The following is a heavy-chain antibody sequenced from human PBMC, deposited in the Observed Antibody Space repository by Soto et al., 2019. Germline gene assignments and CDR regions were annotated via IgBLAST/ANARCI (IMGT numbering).Heavy chain of an antibody. J-gene: IGHJ5*01. CDR1: SLTFSRHA. CDR3: ASAGFILDTVDAILIAWFDS. V-gene: IGHV3-23*01. CDR2: ISANGGTT. D-gene: IGHD2-21*01. Sequence: PGGSLRLSCAASSLTFSRHALSWVRQAPGKGLEWVSTISANGGTTFYIDSVKGRFTISRDNSKNTLYLQMNSLRAEDTALYYCASAGFILDTVDAILIAWFDSWAQGTQVTVSS.